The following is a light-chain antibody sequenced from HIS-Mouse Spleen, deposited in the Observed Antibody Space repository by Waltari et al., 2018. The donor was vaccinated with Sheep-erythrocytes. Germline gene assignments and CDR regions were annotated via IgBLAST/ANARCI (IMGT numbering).Light chain of an antibody. J-gene: IGLJ3*02. CDR1: SSDVGSYNL. CDR3: CSYAGSSTPWV. Sequence: QSALTQPASVSGSPGQSITISCTGTSSDVGSYNLVSWYQQHPGKAPKLMIYEGSKRRAGVSNRFSGAKSGNTASLTISGRQAEDEADYYCCSYAGSSTPWVFGGGTKLTVL. CDR2: EGS. V-gene: IGLV2-23*01.